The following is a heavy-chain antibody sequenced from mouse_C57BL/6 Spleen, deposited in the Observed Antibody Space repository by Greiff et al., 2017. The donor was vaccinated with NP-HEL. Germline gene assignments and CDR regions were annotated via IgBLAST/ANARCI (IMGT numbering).Heavy chain of an antibody. D-gene: IGHD2-4*01. Sequence: EVKLVESGGGLVKPGGSLKLSCAASGFTFSDYGMHWVRQAPEKGLEWVAYISSGSSTIYYADTVKGRFTISRDNAKNTLFLQMTSLRSEDTAMYYCARRHYDYDGYYFDYWGQGTTLTVSS. J-gene: IGHJ2*01. CDR3: ARRHYDYDGYYFDY. CDR1: GFTFSDYG. V-gene: IGHV5-17*01. CDR2: ISSGSSTI.